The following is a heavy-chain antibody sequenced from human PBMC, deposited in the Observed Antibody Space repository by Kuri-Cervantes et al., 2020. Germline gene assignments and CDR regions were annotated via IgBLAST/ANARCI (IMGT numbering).Heavy chain of an antibody. CDR1: GFTVSSNY. Sequence: LSLTCAASGFTVSSNYMSWVRQAPGKGLEWVSVIYSGGSTYYADSVKGRFTISRDNSKNTLSLQMNSLRAEDTAVYYCAKSTSWPYDAFDIWGQGTMVTVSS. CDR3: AKSTSWPYDAFDI. CDR2: IYSGGST. J-gene: IGHJ3*02. V-gene: IGHV3-53*01. D-gene: IGHD6-13*01.